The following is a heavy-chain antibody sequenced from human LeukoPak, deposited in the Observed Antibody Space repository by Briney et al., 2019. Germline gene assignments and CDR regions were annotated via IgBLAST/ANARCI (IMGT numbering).Heavy chain of an antibody. Sequence: ASVKVSCKASGYTFTGYYVHWVRQAPGQGLEWMGWINPNSGGTNYAQKFQGRVTMTRDTSISTAYMELSRLRSDDTAVYYCARDLDQLLHRSNWFDPWGQGTLVTVSS. J-gene: IGHJ5*02. CDR3: ARDLDQLLHRSNWFDP. CDR1: GYTFTGYY. V-gene: IGHV1-2*02. CDR2: INPNSGGT. D-gene: IGHD2-2*01.